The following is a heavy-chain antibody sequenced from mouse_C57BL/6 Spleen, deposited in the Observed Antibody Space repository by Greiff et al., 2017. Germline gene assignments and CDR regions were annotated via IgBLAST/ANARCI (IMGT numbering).Heavy chain of an antibody. CDR1: GYTFTSYW. CDR2: IYPGSGST. D-gene: IGHD2-5*01. Sequence: QVQLQQSGAELVKPGASVKMSCKASGYTFTSYWITWVKQRPGHGLEWIGDIYPGSGSTNYNEKFKSKATLTVDTSSSTAYMQLSILTSEDSAVYYCARSSNYVLYAMDYWGQGTSVTVSS. V-gene: IGHV1-55*01. J-gene: IGHJ4*01. CDR3: ARSSNYVLYAMDY.